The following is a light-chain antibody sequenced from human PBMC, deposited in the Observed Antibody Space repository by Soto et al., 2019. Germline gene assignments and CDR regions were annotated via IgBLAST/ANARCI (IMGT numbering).Light chain of an antibody. CDR2: AAS. V-gene: IGKV1-39*01. J-gene: IGKJ2*01. Sequence: DIQMPQSPSSLSASVGDSVTITCRASQSIITYLNWYQQKPGKAPNLLIYAASSLQSGVPSRFSGSGSETDFHLTISSLQPEDFATYYRQQGHSTPYTFGQGTKLEI. CDR3: QQGHSTPYT. CDR1: QSIITY.